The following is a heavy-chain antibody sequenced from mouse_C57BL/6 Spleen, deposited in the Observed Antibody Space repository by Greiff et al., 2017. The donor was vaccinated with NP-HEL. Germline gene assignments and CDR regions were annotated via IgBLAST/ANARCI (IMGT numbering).Heavy chain of an antibody. CDR2: ISNGGGST. V-gene: IGHV5-12*01. D-gene: IGHD2-5*01. J-gene: IGHJ3*01. CDR3: ARRSSNYEGFAY. CDR1: GFTFSDYY. Sequence: EVMLVESGGGLVQPGGSLKLSCAASGFTFSDYYMYWVRQTPEKRLEWVAYISNGGGSTYYPDTVKGRFTLSRDNAKNTLYLQMSRLKSEDTAMYYCARRSSNYEGFAYWGQGTLVTVSA.